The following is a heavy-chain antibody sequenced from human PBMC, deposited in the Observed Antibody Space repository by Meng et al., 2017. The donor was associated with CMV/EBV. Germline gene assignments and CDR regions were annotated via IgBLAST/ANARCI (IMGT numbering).Heavy chain of an antibody. CDR3: ATETIFGVASYGMDV. D-gene: IGHD3-3*01. V-gene: IGHV3-23*01. CDR2: ISGSGGST. J-gene: IGHJ6*02. CDR1: GLTFSSYA. Sequence: GESLKISCAASGLTFSSYAMSWVRQAPGKGLEWVSAISGSGGSTYYADSVKGRFTISRDNSKNTLYLQMNSLRAEDTAVYYCATETIFGVASYGMDVWGQGTTVTVSS.